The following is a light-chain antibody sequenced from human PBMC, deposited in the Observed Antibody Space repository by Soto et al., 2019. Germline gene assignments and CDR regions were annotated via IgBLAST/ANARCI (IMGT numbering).Light chain of an antibody. J-gene: IGKJ2*01. Sequence: EVVLTQSPGTLSLSPGERVTLSCGASQTVSSSYLAWYQQKPGQAPSLLIYGASNRATGIPDRFGGSGSGTDFTLTINRLEAEDFAVYYCHHYGSSPPFTFGQGTKLEI. V-gene: IGKV3-20*01. CDR2: GAS. CDR1: QTVSSSY. CDR3: HHYGSSPPFT.